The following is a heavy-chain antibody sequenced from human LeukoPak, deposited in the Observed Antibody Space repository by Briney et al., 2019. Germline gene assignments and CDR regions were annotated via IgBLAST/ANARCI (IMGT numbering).Heavy chain of an antibody. Sequence: GGSLRLSCAASGFTFSDYYMSWIRQAPGKGLEWVSYISSSGSTIYYADSVKGRFTISRDNAKNSLYLQMNSLRAEDTAVYYCARDPWVFGVVITPNYFDYWGQGTLVTVSS. D-gene: IGHD3-3*01. CDR3: ARDPWVFGVVITPNYFDY. J-gene: IGHJ4*02. CDR2: ISSSGSTI. V-gene: IGHV3-11*04. CDR1: GFTFSDYY.